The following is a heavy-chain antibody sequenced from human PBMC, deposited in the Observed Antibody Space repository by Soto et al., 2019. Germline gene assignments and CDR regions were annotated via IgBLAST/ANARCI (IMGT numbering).Heavy chain of an antibody. CDR1: GFTFSSYA. V-gene: IGHV3-30-3*01. Sequence: GGSLRLSCAASGFTFSSYAMHWVRQAPGKGLEWVAVISYDGSNKYYADSVKGRFTISRDNSKNTLYLQMNSLRAEDTAVYYCVREWYYYDSSGYYYPGYYYGMDVWGQGTTVTSP. D-gene: IGHD3-22*01. CDR3: VREWYYYDSSGYYYPGYYYGMDV. CDR2: ISYDGSNK. J-gene: IGHJ6*02.